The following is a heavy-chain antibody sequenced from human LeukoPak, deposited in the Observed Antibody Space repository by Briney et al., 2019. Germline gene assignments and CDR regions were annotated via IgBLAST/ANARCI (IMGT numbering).Heavy chain of an antibody. D-gene: IGHD5-18*01. V-gene: IGHV3-13*01. J-gene: IGHJ4*02. CDR1: GFTLGNHD. CDR2: MSSDIQT. CDR3: VREARGYHYTYFDY. Sequence: GGSVSLSCTASGFTLGNHDMQWVPPTTGEGREWVPAMSSDIQTFDAGAVKGRFTVSREDAKNSLYLQMNSLRAGDTAVYYCVREARGYHYTYFDYWGQGTLVTVSS.